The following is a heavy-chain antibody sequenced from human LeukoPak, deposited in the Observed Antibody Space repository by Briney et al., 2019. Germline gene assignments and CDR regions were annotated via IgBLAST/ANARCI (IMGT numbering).Heavy chain of an antibody. CDR3: ARVAARQEFDY. J-gene: IGHJ4*02. CDR1: GGSISSGGYY. Sequence: PSETLSLTCTVSGGSISSGGYYWSWIRQHPGKGLEWIGYIYYSGSTYYNPSLKSRVTISVDTSKNQFSLKLRSVTAADTAVYYCARVAARQEFDYWGQGTLVTVSS. CDR2: IYYSGST. D-gene: IGHD6-6*01. V-gene: IGHV4-31*03.